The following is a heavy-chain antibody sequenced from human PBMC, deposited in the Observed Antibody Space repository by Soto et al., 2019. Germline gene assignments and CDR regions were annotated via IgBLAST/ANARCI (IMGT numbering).Heavy chain of an antibody. V-gene: IGHV3-30-3*01. J-gene: IGHJ5*02. CDR2: ISYDGSNK. CDR1: GFTFSSYA. CDR3: ARDLGVPNWFDP. D-gene: IGHD3-16*01. Sequence: PGGSLRLSCAASGFTFSSYAMHWVRQAPGKGLEWVAVISYDGSNKYYADSVKGRFTISRDNSKNTLYLQMNSLRAEDTAVYYCARDLGVPNWFDPWGQGXLVTVS.